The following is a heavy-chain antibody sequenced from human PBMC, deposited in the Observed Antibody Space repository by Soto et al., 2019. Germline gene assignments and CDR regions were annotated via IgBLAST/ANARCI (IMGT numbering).Heavy chain of an antibody. CDR1: GGSFSGYY. J-gene: IGHJ4*02. D-gene: IGHD1-26*01. Sequence: QVQLQQWGAGLLKPSETLSLTCAVYGGSFSGYYWSWIRQPPGKGLEWIGEINHSGSTNYNPSLKRRVTISVDTSKNQFSLKLSSVTAADTAVYYCARGGGYPPFDYWGQGTLVTVSS. CDR2: INHSGST. V-gene: IGHV4-34*01. CDR3: ARGGGYPPFDY.